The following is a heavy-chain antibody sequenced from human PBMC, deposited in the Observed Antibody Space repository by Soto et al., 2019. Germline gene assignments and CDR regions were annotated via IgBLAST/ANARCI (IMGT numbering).Heavy chain of an antibody. J-gene: IGHJ4*02. D-gene: IGHD3-22*01. CDR2: TSFSGYT. V-gene: IGHV4-30-4*01. Sequence: QVQLQESGPGLVKPSQTLSLTCTVSGDSVSGGDSYWSWIRPPPGKALEGIGYTSFSGYTSYTPSLKSRVTISVDMSKSQFSLRLTSVTAADTAIYYCVRGGNPYHYATSGPGTFDKWGQGTLVSVSS. CDR1: GDSVSGGDSY. CDR3: VRGGNPYHYATSGPGTFDK.